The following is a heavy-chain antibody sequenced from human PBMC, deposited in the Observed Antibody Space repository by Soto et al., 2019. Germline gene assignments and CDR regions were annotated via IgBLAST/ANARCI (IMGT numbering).Heavy chain of an antibody. Sequence: QVQLQESGPGLVKHSQTLSLTCTVSGGSIRSGGYYWTWIRQHPGKGLEWIGYIYYTGSTYYNPSLKSRVTRPVDTSKNQFSLKLSSVTAADTAVYYCARASLGYCSSTSCRSNWFDPWGQGTLVTVSS. CDR2: IYYTGST. CDR1: GGSIRSGGYY. D-gene: IGHD2-2*01. J-gene: IGHJ5*02. V-gene: IGHV4-31*03. CDR3: ARASLGYCSSTSCRSNWFDP.